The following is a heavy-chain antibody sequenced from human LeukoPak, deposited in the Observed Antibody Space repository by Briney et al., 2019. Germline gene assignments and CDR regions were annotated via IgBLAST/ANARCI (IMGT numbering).Heavy chain of an antibody. CDR3: AKGAPVYCSSTSCYTTRFDY. J-gene: IGHJ4*02. V-gene: IGHV3-30*02. CDR2: IRYDGSNK. Sequence: GGSLRLSCAASGFTFSSYGMHWVRQAPGKGPEWVAFIRYDGSNKYYADSVKGRFTISRDNSKNTLYLQMNSLRAEDTAVYYCAKGAPVYCSSTSCYTTRFDYWGQGTLVTVSS. CDR1: GFTFSSYG. D-gene: IGHD2-2*02.